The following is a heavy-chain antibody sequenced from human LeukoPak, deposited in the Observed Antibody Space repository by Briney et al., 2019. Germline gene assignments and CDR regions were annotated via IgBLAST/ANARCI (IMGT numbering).Heavy chain of an antibody. V-gene: IGHV1-69*04. D-gene: IGHD3-9*01. CDR1: GGTFSSYA. CDR2: IIPILGIA. J-gene: IGHJ6*02. CDR3: ARDCVPSLRYFCDYYYGMDV. Sequence: SVKVSCKASGGTFSSYAISWVRQAPGQGLEWMGRIIPILGIANYAQKFQGRVTITADKSTSTAYMELSSLRSEDTAVYYCARDCVPSLRYFCDYYYGMDVWGQGTTVTVSS.